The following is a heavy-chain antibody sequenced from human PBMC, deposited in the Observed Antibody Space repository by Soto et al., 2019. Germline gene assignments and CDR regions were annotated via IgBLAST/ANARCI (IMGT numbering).Heavy chain of an antibody. J-gene: IGHJ4*02. D-gene: IGHD4-17*01. CDR2: INPNSGGT. CDR3: AREKYPYGLEDY. V-gene: IGHV1-2*04. CDR1: GYTFTGYY. Sequence: ASVKVSCKASGYTFTGYYMHWVRQAPGQGLEWMGWINPNSGGTNYAQKFQGWVTVTRDSSTSTVYMELSSLRSDDTAVYYCAREKYPYGLEDYRGQGTLVTVSS.